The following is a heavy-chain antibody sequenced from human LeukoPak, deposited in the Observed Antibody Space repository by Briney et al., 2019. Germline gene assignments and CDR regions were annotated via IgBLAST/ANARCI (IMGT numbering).Heavy chain of an antibody. J-gene: IGHJ4*02. D-gene: IGHD6-19*01. Sequence: ASVKVSFKASGYTFTSYGISWVRQAHGQGLEWMGLISAYNGNTNYAQKLQGRVTMTTDTATSTAYMELRSLRSDDTAVYYCARDRRAVAGSGFDYWGQGTLVTVSS. CDR2: ISAYNGNT. V-gene: IGHV1-18*01. CDR1: GYTFTSYG. CDR3: ARDRRAVAGSGFDY.